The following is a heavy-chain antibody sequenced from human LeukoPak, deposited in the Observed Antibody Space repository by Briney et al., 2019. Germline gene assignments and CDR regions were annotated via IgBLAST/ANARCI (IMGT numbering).Heavy chain of an antibody. Sequence: PSDTLSLTCTVSGGSVNSGNYYWSWIRQPPGKGLEWIGYTYDSGSTKYNPSLKSRVTISEDTSKNQFSLKLRFVTAADTAVYYCARAPEVYDSTSYGGGWLDPWGQGIRVTVSS. CDR2: TYDSGST. CDR1: GGSVNSGNYY. CDR3: ARAPEVYDSTSYGGGWLDP. J-gene: IGHJ5*02. D-gene: IGHD3-22*01. V-gene: IGHV4-61*01.